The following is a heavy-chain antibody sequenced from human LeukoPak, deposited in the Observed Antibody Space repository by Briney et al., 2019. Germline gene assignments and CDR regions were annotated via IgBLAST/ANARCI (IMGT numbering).Heavy chain of an antibody. CDR3: AKVNGYCSGGSCYSTGSYYYHGMDV. J-gene: IGHJ6*04. CDR1: GFTFSSYA. CDR2: ISDSGGTT. D-gene: IGHD2-15*01. Sequence: GGSLRLSCAASGFTFSSYAISWVRQAPGKGMEWVSDISDSGGTTYYADSVKGRFTVSRDNSKNTLYLQMNSLRAEDTAGYYCAKVNGYCSGGSCYSTGSYYYHGMDVWGKGTTVTVSS. V-gene: IGHV3-23*01.